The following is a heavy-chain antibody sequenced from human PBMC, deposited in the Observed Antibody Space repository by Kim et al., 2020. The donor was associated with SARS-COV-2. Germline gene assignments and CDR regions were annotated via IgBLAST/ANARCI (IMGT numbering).Heavy chain of an antibody. Sequence: GGSLRLSCAASGFTFENFAMHWVRQTPGKGLEWVSLISGGGVTFYAGSLKGRFTISRDKSKNSLYLQMNSLTTEDTALYYCATGQSIYTNYNFDSWGQGTLVTVSS. CDR1: GFTFENFA. CDR3: ATGQSIYTNYNFDS. D-gene: IGHD4-4*01. CDR2: ISGGGVT. V-gene: IGHV3-43*02. J-gene: IGHJ4*02.